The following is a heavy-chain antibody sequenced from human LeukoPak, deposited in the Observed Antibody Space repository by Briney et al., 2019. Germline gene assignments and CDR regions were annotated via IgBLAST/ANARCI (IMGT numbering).Heavy chain of an antibody. V-gene: IGHV3-21*01. CDR2: ISSSSSYI. CDR3: ARVCGSTSCSDDY. Sequence: GGSLRLSCAASGFTFSSYSMDWVRQAPGKGLEWVSSISSSSSYIYYADSVKGRFTISRDNAKNSLYLQMNSLRAEDTAVYYCARVCGSTSCSDDYWGQGTLVTVSS. J-gene: IGHJ4*02. CDR1: GFTFSSYS. D-gene: IGHD2-2*01.